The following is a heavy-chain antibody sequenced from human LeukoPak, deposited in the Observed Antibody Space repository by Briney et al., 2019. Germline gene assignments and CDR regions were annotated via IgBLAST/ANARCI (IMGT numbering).Heavy chain of an antibody. CDR2: IKQDGSEK. CDR1: GFTFSTYW. D-gene: IGHD2-2*01. V-gene: IGHV3-7*01. Sequence: GGSLRLSCAASGFTFSTYWMSWVRQAPGKGLEWVANIKQDGSEKYYLDSVRGRFTISRDNAKNSLHLQMNSLRAEDTAVYYCARGPLGHCSGTSCYDATYYYAMDVWGQGTTVTVSS. J-gene: IGHJ6*02. CDR3: ARGPLGHCSGTSCYDATYYYAMDV.